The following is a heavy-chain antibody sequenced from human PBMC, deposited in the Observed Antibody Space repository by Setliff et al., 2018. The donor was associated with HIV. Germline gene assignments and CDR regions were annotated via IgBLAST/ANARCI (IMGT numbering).Heavy chain of an antibody. CDR3: TRRRRAPGTEDLEAY. CDR1: GYTFTNYW. V-gene: IGHV5-51*01. Sequence: GESLKISCKASGYTFTNYWIGWVRQMPGKGLEWIGVIYPGDYVTRYGPSFQGQVSISADVSITTAYLQWSSLKVSDTAMYYCTRRRRAPGTEDLEAYWGQGTLVTVSS. D-gene: IGHD1-26*01. J-gene: IGHJ4*02. CDR2: IYPGDYVT.